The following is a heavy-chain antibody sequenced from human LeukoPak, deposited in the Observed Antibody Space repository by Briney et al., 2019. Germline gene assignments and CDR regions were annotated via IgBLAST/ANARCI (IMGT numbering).Heavy chain of an antibody. V-gene: IGHV3-66*02. D-gene: IGHD1-20*01. CDR2: IYSGGTT. J-gene: IGHJ5*02. Sequence: PGGSLRLSCAASGFTVSTNYMSWVRQAPGKGLEGVSVIYSGGTTYYTNSVKGRFTISRDNSKNTLYLQMNSLRADDTAVYYCARGITGSNNWFDPWGQGTLVTVSS. CDR3: ARGITGSNNWFDP. CDR1: GFTVSTNY.